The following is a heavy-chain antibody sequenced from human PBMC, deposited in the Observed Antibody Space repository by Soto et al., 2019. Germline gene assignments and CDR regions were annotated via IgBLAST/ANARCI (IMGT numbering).Heavy chain of an antibody. CDR1: GGSISTYY. Sequence: QVQLQESGPGLVKPSETLSLTCTVSGGSISTYYLSWIRQPPGKGLEWIGYIYYSGSTNYNPSLKSRVTISLDTSKNQVSLKLRSVTTADKAVYYCARGDIYFDYWGQGTLVTVSS. CDR2: IYYSGST. J-gene: IGHJ4*02. V-gene: IGHV4-59*01. CDR3: ARGDIYFDY.